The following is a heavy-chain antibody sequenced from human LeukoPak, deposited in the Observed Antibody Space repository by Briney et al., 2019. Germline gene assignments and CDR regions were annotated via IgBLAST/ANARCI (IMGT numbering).Heavy chain of an antibody. CDR3: TTESGYSYGFYYYYYGMDV. Sequence: KPGGSLRLSCAASGFTFSNDWMSWVRQAPGKGLEWVGRIKSKTDGGTTDYAAPVKGRFTISRDDSKNTLYLQMNSLKTEDTAVYYCTTESGYSYGFYYYYYGMDVWGQGTTVTVSS. J-gene: IGHJ6*02. CDR2: IKSKTDGGTT. CDR1: GFTFSNDW. D-gene: IGHD5-18*01. V-gene: IGHV3-15*01.